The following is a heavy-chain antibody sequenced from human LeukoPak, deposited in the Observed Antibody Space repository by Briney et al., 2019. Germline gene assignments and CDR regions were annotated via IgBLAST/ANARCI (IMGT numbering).Heavy chain of an antibody. CDR3: AKDRSGWYVWDF. CDR2: ISGSGGNT. D-gene: IGHD6-19*01. Sequence: QAGGSLRLSCAASGFTFSNYAMSWVRQAPGKGLEWVPAISGSGGNTYYADSVKGRFTISRDNSKNTLYLQVNSLRAEDTAVYYCAKDRSGWYVWDFWGQGTLVTVSS. CDR1: GFTFSNYA. J-gene: IGHJ4*02. V-gene: IGHV3-23*01.